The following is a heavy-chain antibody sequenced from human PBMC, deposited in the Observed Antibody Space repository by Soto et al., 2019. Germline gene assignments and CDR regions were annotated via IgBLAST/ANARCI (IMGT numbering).Heavy chain of an antibody. V-gene: IGHV3-9*01. Sequence: EVQLVESGGGLVQPGRSLRLSCAASGFTFDDYALHWVRQAPGKGLEWVSGISWNSGSIAYAESVKGRFTISRDNAKNYLYLQMDSLRAEDTALYYCGKGATARFLEYPDYWGQGTLVTVSS. CDR2: ISWNSGSI. CDR3: GKGATARFLEYPDY. D-gene: IGHD3-3*01. J-gene: IGHJ4*02. CDR1: GFTFDDYA.